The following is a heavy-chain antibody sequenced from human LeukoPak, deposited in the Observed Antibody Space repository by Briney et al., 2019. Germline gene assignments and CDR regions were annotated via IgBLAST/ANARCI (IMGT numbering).Heavy chain of an antibody. D-gene: IGHD3-9*01. CDR2: LSYDGGDK. Sequence: GRSLRLSCAASGFTFSSYALHWVRQAPGKGLEWVAVLSYDGGDKYYADSVKGRFTISRDNSKNTLYLQMNSLRSEDTAVYYCARDAQASYYDILTGVYGMDVWGKGTTVTVSS. CDR1: GFTFSSYA. CDR3: ARDAQASYYDILTGVYGMDV. J-gene: IGHJ6*04. V-gene: IGHV3-30*04.